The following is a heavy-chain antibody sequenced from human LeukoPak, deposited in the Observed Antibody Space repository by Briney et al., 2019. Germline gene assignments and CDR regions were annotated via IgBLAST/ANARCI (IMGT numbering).Heavy chain of an antibody. CDR3: ARDLMPGSSWYLY. CDR1: GYTLTELS. CDR2: FDPEDGET. Sequence: ASVKVSCKVSGYTLTELSMHWVRQAPGKGLEWMGGFDPEDGETIYAQKFQGRVTITADKSTSTAYMELSSLRSEDTAVYYCARDLMPGSSWYLYWGQGTLVTVSS. D-gene: IGHD6-13*01. V-gene: IGHV1-24*01. J-gene: IGHJ4*02.